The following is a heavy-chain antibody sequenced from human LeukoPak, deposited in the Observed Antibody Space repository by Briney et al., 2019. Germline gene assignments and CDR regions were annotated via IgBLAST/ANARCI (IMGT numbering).Heavy chain of an antibody. J-gene: IGHJ6*03. CDR1: GFTFSSYG. D-gene: IGHD6-6*01. CDR3: ARVRGSSSGNYYYYYMDV. CDR2: IRYDGSNK. V-gene: IGHV3-30*02. Sequence: GGSLRLSCAASGFTFSSYGMHWVRQAPGKGLEWVAFIRYDGSNKCYADSVKGRFTISRDNSKNSLYLQINSLRVGDTAVYYCARVRGSSSGNYYYYYMDVWGKGTTVTVSS.